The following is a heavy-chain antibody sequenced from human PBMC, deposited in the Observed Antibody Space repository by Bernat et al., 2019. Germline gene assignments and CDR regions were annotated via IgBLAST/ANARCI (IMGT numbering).Heavy chain of an antibody. D-gene: IGHD2-15*01. J-gene: IGHJ6*03. V-gene: IGHV4-31*03. CDR1: GGSISSGGYY. CDR3: ARSYCRGGSCPDYMDV. Sequence: QVQLQESGPGLVKPSQTLSLTCTVSGGSISSGGYYWSWIRQHPGKGLEWIGYIYYSGSTYYNPSLKSRVTISVDTSKNQFSLKLSSVTAADTAVFYCARSYCRGGSCPDYMDVWGKGTTVTVS. CDR2: IYYSGST.